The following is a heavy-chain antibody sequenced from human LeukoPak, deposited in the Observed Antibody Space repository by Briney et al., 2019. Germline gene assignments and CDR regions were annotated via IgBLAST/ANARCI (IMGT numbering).Heavy chain of an antibody. CDR1: GFTGSRNY. CDR2: IYSGGST. D-gene: IGHD3-10*01. J-gene: IGHJ3*02. V-gene: IGHV3-53*01. CDR3: ARDGGSGSDAFDI. Sequence: GGSLRLSSAASGFTGSRNYMSWVRQAPGKGLEWVSVIYSGGSTYYADSVKGRFTISRDNSKNTLYLQMNSLRAEDTAVYYCARDGGSGSDAFDIWGQGTMVTVSS.